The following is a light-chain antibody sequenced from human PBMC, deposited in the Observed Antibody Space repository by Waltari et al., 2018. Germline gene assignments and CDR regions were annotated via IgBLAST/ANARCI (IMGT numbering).Light chain of an antibody. V-gene: IGLV5-45*01. Sequence: QAVLTQPASLSASPGASASLTCTLRSGINVATYRIYWYQQKPGSPPHYLLRYRSDSDKQQGSGVPSRFSGSKDVSANAGILLISGLQSEDEADYHCMIWHSSGWVFGGGTKLTVL. J-gene: IGLJ3*02. CDR1: SGINVATYR. CDR2: YRSDSDK. CDR3: MIWHSSGWV.